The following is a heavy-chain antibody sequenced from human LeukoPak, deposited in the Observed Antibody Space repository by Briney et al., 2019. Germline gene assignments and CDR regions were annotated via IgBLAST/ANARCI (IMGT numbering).Heavy chain of an antibody. CDR2: IYYSGST. CDR1: GGSISSSSYY. CDR3: ARHGSASGWYRSHFDY. D-gene: IGHD6-19*01. J-gene: IGHJ4*02. Sequence: PSETLSLTCTVSGGSISSSSYYWGWIRQPPGKGLEWIGSIYYSGSTYYSPSLKSRVIMSVDTSKNQFSLKLSSVTAADTAVYYCARHGSASGWYRSHFDYWGQGTLVTVSS. V-gene: IGHV4-39*01.